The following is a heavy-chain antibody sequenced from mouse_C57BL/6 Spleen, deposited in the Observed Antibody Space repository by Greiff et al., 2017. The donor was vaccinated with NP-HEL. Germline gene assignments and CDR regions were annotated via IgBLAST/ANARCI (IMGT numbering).Heavy chain of an antibody. D-gene: IGHD6-1*01. CDR2: IDPSDSYT. CDR1: GYTFTSYW. CDR3: ARGAWAY. J-gene: IGHJ3*01. V-gene: IGHV1-50*01. Sequence: QVQLQQSGAELVKPGASVKLSCKASGYTFTSYWMQWVKQRPGQGLEWIGEIDPSDSYTNYNQKFKGKATLTVDTSSSTAYMQLSSLTSEDSAVYYCARGAWAYWGQGTLVTVSA.